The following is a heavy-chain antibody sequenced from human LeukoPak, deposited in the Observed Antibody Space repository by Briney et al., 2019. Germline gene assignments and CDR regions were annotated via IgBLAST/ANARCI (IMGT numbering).Heavy chain of an antibody. CDR1: GFTLRSSA. J-gene: IGHJ4*02. CDR3: ARGGSYRLRDYYFDY. V-gene: IGHV3-23*01. Sequence: QPGGSLRLSCAASGFTLRSSAMSWVRQAPGKGLEWVSAISGDGGTISYAASVRGRFTISRDNAKNTLFLQMSSLRSEDTAVYYCARGGSYRLRDYYFDYWGQGTLVTVSS. D-gene: IGHD1-26*01. CDR2: ISGDGGTI.